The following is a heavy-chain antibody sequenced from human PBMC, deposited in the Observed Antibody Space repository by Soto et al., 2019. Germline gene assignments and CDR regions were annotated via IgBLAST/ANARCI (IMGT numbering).Heavy chain of an antibody. Sequence: QVQLQQWGAGLLKPSETLSLTCAVYGGSFSGYYWSWIRQPPGKGLEWIGEINHRGSTNYNPSLKSRVTISVDTSKNQFSLKLSSVTAADTAVYYCARVDSSGYYRDWGQGTLVTVSS. CDR2: INHRGST. CDR3: ARVDSSGYYRD. D-gene: IGHD3-22*01. CDR1: GGSFSGYY. V-gene: IGHV4-34*01. J-gene: IGHJ4*02.